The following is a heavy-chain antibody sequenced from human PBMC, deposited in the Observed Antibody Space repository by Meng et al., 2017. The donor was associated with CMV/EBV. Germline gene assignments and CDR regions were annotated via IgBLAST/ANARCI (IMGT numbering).Heavy chain of an antibody. CDR1: GGSISSSSYY. D-gene: IGHD1-26*01. J-gene: IGHJ4*02. V-gene: IGHV4-39*07. Sequence: QWQLQESGPGLVKPSETLSLPCTVSGGSISSSSYYWGWIRQPPGKGLEWIGSIYYSGSTYYNPSLKSRVTISVDTSKNQFSLKLSSVTAADTAVYYCASIVGAQDYWGQGTLVTVSS. CDR3: ASIVGAQDY. CDR2: IYYSGST.